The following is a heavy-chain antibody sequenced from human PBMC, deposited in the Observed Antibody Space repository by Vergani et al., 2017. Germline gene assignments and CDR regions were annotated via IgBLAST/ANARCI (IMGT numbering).Heavy chain of an antibody. CDR2: ISWNSGSI. J-gene: IGHJ6*02. CDR3: ARDRSWYYDFWSGYPPYGMDV. V-gene: IGHV3-9*01. Sequence: EVQLVESGGGLVQPGRSLRLSCAASGFTFDDYAMHWVRQAPGKGLEWVSGISWNSGSIGYADSVKGRFTISRDNAKNSLYLQMNSLRAEDTALYYCARDRSWYYDFWSGYPPYGMDVWGQGTTVTVSS. D-gene: IGHD3-3*01. CDR1: GFTFDDYA.